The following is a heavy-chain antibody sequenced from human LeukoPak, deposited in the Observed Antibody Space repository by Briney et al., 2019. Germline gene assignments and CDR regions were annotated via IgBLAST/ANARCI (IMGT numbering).Heavy chain of an antibody. Sequence: ASVKVSCKASGYTFTSYDLNWVRQATGQGLEWMGWMNPNSGNTGYAQKFQGRLTMTRDTSISTAYMELSSLTSEDTAVYYCARGSSSWYPKWGQGTLVTVSS. J-gene: IGHJ4*02. CDR1: GYTFTSYD. CDR2: MNPNSGNT. CDR3: ARGSSSWYPK. D-gene: IGHD6-13*01. V-gene: IGHV1-8*01.